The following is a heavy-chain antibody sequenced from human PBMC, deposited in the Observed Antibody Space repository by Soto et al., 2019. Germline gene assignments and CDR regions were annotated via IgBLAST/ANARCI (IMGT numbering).Heavy chain of an antibody. Sequence: QVQLVQSGAEVKKPGSSVKVSCKASGGTFSSYTISWVRQAPGQGLEWMGRIIPILGIANYAQKFQSRVTITADKSTSTAYMELSSLRSEDTAVYYCARDSGYCSGGSCYSQGHNAFDIWGQGTMVTVSS. V-gene: IGHV1-69*08. CDR2: IIPILGIA. CDR1: GGTFSSYT. J-gene: IGHJ3*02. CDR3: ARDSGYCSGGSCYSQGHNAFDI. D-gene: IGHD2-15*01.